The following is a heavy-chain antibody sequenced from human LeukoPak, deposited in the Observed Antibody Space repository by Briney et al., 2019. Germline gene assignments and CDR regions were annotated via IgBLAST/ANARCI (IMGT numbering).Heavy chain of an antibody. V-gene: IGHV4-38-2*02. Sequence: SETLSLTCTVSGYSISSGYYWTWIRQPPGKGPEWIGEINHSGSPNYHPSLESRVTISVDMSKKQFSLSLSSVTAADTAVYYCARTTYNRPRVACDWSRGTLVTVSS. CDR3: ARTTYNRPRVACD. CDR1: GYSISSGYY. D-gene: IGHD1-1*01. CDR2: INHSGSP. J-gene: IGHJ4*02.